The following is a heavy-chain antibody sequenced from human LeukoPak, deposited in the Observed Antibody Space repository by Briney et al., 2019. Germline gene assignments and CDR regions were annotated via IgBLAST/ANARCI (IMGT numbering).Heavy chain of an antibody. CDR3: ARRRWDTTTYYPFDY. CDR2: IYYSGST. J-gene: IGHJ4*02. D-gene: IGHD2/OR15-2a*01. V-gene: IGHV4-39*07. CDR1: GGSISSSSYY. Sequence: SETLSLTCTVSGGSISSSSYYWGWIRQPPGKGLEWIGSIYYSGSTYYNPSLKSRVTISVDTSKNQFSLKMNSVTAADTAVYYCARRRWDTTTYYPFDYWGQGTLVTVSS.